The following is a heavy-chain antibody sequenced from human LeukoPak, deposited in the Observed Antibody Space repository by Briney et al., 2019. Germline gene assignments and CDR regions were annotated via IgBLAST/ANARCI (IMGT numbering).Heavy chain of an antibody. CDR3: AKEGFYCSGGSCYSFYYYYMDV. V-gene: IGHV3-23*01. D-gene: IGHD2-15*01. J-gene: IGHJ6*03. Sequence: PGGSLRLSCAASGFTFIKYSMTWVRQAPGKGLEWVSAITGSGTFTDYADSVKGRFTISRDNSKNTLYLQMNSLRAEDTAVYYCAKEGFYCSGGSCYSFYYYYMDVWGKGTTVTISS. CDR1: GFTFIKYS. CDR2: ITGSGTFT.